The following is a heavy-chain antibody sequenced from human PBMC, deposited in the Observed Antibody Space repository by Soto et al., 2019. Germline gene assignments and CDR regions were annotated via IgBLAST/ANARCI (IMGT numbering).Heavy chain of an antibody. CDR1: GGLFSSYA. V-gene: IGHV1-69*01. CDR2: IIPVFGTP. J-gene: IGHJ1*01. Sequence: QEQLVQSGAEVKKPGSSVKVSCKDSGGLFSSYAISWVRQAPGQGLEWMGGIIPVFGTPFYEQKFQGRVTITADESTNTAYMELSSLRSEDTAMYYCARGDSPYVWFNEFWGQGSLVTVSS. CDR3: ARGDSPYVWFNEF. D-gene: IGHD3-16*01.